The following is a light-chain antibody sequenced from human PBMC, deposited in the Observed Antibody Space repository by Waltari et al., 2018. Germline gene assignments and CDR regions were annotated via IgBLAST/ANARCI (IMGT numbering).Light chain of an antibody. CDR2: GDI. CDR1: SSNIGAGFD. V-gene: IGLV1-40*01. Sequence: QPVLTQPPSVSGAPGQTVTISCTGSSSNIGAGFDVHWYQQLPGRAPKLLIYGDINRPSGVPVRFSGSKSGTSASLAITGLQAEDEADYYCQSFDSSLAFSEGVFGGGTKLTVL. J-gene: IGLJ3*02. CDR3: QSFDSSLAFSEGV.